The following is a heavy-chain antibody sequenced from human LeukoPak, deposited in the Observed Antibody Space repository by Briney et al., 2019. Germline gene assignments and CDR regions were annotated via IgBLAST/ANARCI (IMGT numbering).Heavy chain of an antibody. CDR1: GYTFTSYG. V-gene: IGHV1-18*01. J-gene: IGHJ4*02. CDR2: ISAYNGNT. CDR3: ARGAIAAAGPRIPFDY. Sequence: GASVKVSCKASGYTFTSYGISWVRQAPGQGLEWMGWISAYNGNTFYVQKFQGRVTMTTDTSTSTSYMELSRLRSDDTAVYYCARGAIAAAGPRIPFDYWGQGTLVTVSS. D-gene: IGHD6-13*01.